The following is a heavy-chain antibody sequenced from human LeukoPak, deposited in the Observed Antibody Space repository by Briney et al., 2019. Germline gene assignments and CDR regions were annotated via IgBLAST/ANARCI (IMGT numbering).Heavy chain of an antibody. CDR2: ISAYNGNT. Sequence: ASVKVSCKASGYTFTSYGISWVRQAPGQGLEWMGWISAYNGNTNYAQKLQGRVTMTTDTSTSTAYMELRSLRSDDTAVYYCASEGGIAVAGTMGYWGQGTLVTVSS. V-gene: IGHV1-18*01. CDR1: GYTFTSYG. D-gene: IGHD6-19*01. CDR3: ASEGGIAVAGTMGY. J-gene: IGHJ4*02.